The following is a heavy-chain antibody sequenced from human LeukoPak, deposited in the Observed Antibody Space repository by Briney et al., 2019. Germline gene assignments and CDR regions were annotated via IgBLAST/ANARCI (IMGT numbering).Heavy chain of an antibody. CDR2: IYPGDSDT. CDR1: GYRFSSYW. CDR3: ARLGSGSYFPTDVDY. Sequence: GESLKISCKGSGYRFSSYWIGWVRQMPGKGLEWMGIIYPGDSDTRYSPSFEGQVTISADKSITTAYLQWSSLKASDSAMYYCARLGSGSYFPTDVDYWGQGTLVTVSS. J-gene: IGHJ4*02. V-gene: IGHV5-51*01. D-gene: IGHD1-26*01.